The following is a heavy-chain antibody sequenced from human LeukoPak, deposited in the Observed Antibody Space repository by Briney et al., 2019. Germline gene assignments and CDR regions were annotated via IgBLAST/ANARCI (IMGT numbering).Heavy chain of an antibody. CDR2: IYYSGST. V-gene: IGHV4-39*07. Sequence: SETLSLTCTVSGGSISSSGYYWGWIRQPPGKGLEWIGSIYYSGSTYYSPSLKSRVTISVDKSKNQFSLKLSSVTAADTAVYYCARDEKTVVTDDAFDIWGQGTMVTVSS. D-gene: IGHD4-23*01. J-gene: IGHJ3*02. CDR1: GGSISSSGYY. CDR3: ARDEKTVVTDDAFDI.